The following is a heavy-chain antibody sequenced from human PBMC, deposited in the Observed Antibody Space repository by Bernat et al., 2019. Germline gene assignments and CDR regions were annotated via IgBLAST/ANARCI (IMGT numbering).Heavy chain of an antibody. V-gene: IGHV3-66*01. CDR1: GFTVSNNY. Sequence: EVQLVESGGGLVQPGGSLRLSCAASGFTVSNNYMSWVRQAPGKGLEWVSLIYSGGSTYYADSVKGRFIISRDYSKNTVYLQMNSLRAEDTAVYYCARDWRGYGSGSSGFDYWGQGTLVTVSS. CDR2: IYSGGST. J-gene: IGHJ4*02. CDR3: ARDWRGYGSGSSGFDY. D-gene: IGHD3-10*01.